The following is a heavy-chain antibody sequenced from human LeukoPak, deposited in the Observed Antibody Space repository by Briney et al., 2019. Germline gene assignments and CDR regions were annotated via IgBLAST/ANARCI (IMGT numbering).Heavy chain of an antibody. D-gene: IGHD3-16*01. Sequence: PGGSLRLSCAASGFTVSSNYMSWVRQAPGKGLEWVSVIYSGGSTYYADSVKGRFTISRDNSKNTLYLQMNSLRAEDTAVYYCAKAGGFMVDAQFDFWGQGTLVTVSS. J-gene: IGHJ4*02. CDR2: IYSGGST. CDR1: GFTVSSNY. CDR3: AKAGGFMVDAQFDF. V-gene: IGHV3-66*01.